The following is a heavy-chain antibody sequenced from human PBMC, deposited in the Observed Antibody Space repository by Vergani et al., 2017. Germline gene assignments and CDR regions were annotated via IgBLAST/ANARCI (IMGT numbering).Heavy chain of an antibody. CDR2: ISSSSSYI. D-gene: IGHD2-15*01. V-gene: IGHV3-21*01. CDR1: GFPSSSYS. J-gene: IGHJ6*03. Sequence: EVQMVESGGGLVKPGGSLRLSCAASGFPSSSYSMNWVRQAPGKGLEWVSSISSSSSYIYYADSVKGRFTIARDNAKNSLYLQMNSLRAEDTAVYYCARDFDVAATDYYYYMDVWGKGTTVTVSS. CDR3: ARDFDVAATDYYYYMDV.